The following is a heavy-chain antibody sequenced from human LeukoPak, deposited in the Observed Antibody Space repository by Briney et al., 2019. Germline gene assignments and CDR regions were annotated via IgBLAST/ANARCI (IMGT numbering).Heavy chain of an antibody. V-gene: IGHV3-7*01. CDR2: KKHDGSAI. CDR1: GFTFSNYW. Sequence: PGGSLRLSCAASGFTFSNYWMGWFRQAPGKGLERVGHKKHDGSAIYYVDSVKGRFTTSRNTAKDSLYLQMNSLRAEATAVYYCARDRGHSGYDLYDYWGPGTLVTVSS. J-gene: IGHJ4*02. CDR3: ARDRGHSGYDLYDY. D-gene: IGHD5-12*01.